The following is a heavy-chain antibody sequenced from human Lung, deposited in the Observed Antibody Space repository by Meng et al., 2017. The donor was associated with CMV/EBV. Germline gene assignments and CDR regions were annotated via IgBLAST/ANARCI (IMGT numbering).Heavy chain of an antibody. D-gene: IGHD2-8*02. V-gene: IGHV4-34*01. J-gene: IGHJ6*02. CDR3: ARGVWWPRVTNPYYCYYYGMDV. CDR2: INHSRST. CDR1: SGAFRGYY. Sequence: GSLRLXCAVYSGAFRGYYRGWSRQPPGKGLEWIGEINHSRSTNYNPSLKSRLTISVDTSKNQFSLKLSSVAAADTAVYYCARGVWWPRVTNPYYCYYYGMDVWGQGTTVTVSS.